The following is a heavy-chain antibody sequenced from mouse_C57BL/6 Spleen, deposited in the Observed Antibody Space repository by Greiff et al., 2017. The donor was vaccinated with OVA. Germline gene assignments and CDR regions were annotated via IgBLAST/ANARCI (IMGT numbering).Heavy chain of an antibody. CDR3: ASENDYGGGDY. CDR1: GYSITSGYY. V-gene: IGHV3-6*01. Sequence: ESGPGLVKPSQSLSLTCSVTGYSITSGYYWNWIRQFPGNKLEWMGYISYDGSNNYNPSLKNRISITRDTSKNQFFLKLNSVTTEDTATYYCASENDYGGGDYWGQGTSVTVSS. D-gene: IGHD2-4*01. J-gene: IGHJ4*01. CDR2: ISYDGSN.